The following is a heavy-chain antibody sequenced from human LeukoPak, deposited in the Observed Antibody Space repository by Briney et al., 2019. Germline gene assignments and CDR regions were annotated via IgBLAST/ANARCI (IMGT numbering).Heavy chain of an antibody. Sequence: GGSLRLSCAASGFTFSSYAMSWVRQAPGKGLEWVSAISGSGGSTYYADSVKGRFTISRDNSKNTLYLQMNSLRAEDTAVYHCAKDQTRLRYFDWSSTYYFDYWGQGTLVTVSS. CDR3: AKDQTRLRYFDWSSTYYFDY. V-gene: IGHV3-23*01. CDR1: GFTFSSYA. J-gene: IGHJ4*02. CDR2: ISGSGGST. D-gene: IGHD3-9*01.